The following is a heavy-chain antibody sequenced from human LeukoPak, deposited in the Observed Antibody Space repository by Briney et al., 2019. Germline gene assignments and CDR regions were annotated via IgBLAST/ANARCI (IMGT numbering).Heavy chain of an antibody. CDR3: ARSGRWSGYVSDPDNWFDP. CDR2: ISYDGSNK. CDR1: VFTFSSYA. D-gene: IGHD3-3*01. J-gene: IGHJ5*02. V-gene: IGHV3-30-3*01. Sequence: GGPLRLFCAASVFTFSSYAMHWVRQAPGKALEWVAVISYDGSNKYYADSVKGRFTISGDNSKNTLYLQMNSLRAEDTAVYYCARSGRWSGYVSDPDNWFDPWGQGTLVTVSS.